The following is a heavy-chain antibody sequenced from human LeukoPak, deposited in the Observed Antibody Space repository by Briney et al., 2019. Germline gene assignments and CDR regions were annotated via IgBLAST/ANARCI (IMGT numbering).Heavy chain of an antibody. CDR2: IYSSGST. V-gene: IGHV4-61*02. D-gene: IGHD5-12*01. Sequence: SETLSLTCTVSGGSISSGDYYWSWIRQSAGKGLEWIGRIYSSGSTNYNPSFKSRVSISVDTSKNQFSLKLSSVTAADTAVYYCAREIVATIAGDAFDIWGQGTMVTVSS. CDR1: GGSISSGDYY. CDR3: AREIVATIAGDAFDI. J-gene: IGHJ3*02.